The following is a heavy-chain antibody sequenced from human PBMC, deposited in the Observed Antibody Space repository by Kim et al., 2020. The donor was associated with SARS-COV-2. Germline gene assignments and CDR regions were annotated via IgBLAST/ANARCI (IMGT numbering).Heavy chain of an antibody. J-gene: IGHJ3*01. Sequence: SETLSLTCTVSGGSISSSSYYWGWIRQPPGKGLEWIGSIYYSGSTYYNPSLKSRVTISVDTSKNQFSLKLSSVTAADTAVYYCARDPILDIVVVPAANDWGQGTMVTVSS. CDR1: GGSISSSSYY. V-gene: IGHV4-39*07. CDR3: ARDPILDIVVVPAAND. CDR2: IYYSGST. D-gene: IGHD2-2*01.